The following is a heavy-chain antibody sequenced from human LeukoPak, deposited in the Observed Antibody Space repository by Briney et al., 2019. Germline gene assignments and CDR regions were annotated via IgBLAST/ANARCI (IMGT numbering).Heavy chain of an antibody. CDR3: VRKTLTGPVY. CDR1: GFSFSSYE. CDR2: ISSGSHTM. V-gene: IGHV3-48*03. J-gene: IGHJ4*02. D-gene: IGHD3-9*01. Sequence: GGSLRLSCAASGFSFSSYEMNWVRRAPGKGLEWVSYISSGSHTMYYADSVKGRFTISRDNTKNSLYLQMNSLRAEDTAVYYCVRKTLTGPVYWGQGALVTVSS.